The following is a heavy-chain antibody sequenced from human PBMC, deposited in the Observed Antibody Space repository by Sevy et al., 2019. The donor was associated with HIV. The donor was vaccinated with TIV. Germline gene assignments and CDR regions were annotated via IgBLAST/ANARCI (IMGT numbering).Heavy chain of an antibody. CDR1: GFTFNFYG. J-gene: IGHJ6*02. V-gene: IGHV3-30*03. Sequence: GGSLRLSCAASGFTFNFYGMHWVRQAPGKGLEWVALISYDGNRKYYADSAKGRFTISRDNSKNTLYLQMNSLSPEDTAVYYCVTAPNEYDYSGGACLDVWGQGTLVTVSS. CDR3: VTAPNEYDYSGGACLDV. D-gene: IGHD2-15*01. CDR2: ISYDGNRK.